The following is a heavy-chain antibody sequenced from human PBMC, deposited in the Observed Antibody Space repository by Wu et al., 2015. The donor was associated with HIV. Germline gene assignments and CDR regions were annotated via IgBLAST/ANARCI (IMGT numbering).Heavy chain of an antibody. CDR3: ARGSIYDFWRARGRAFDI. Sequence: QVQLVQSGAEVKKPGASVKVSCKASGYTFTSYDINWVRQATGQGLEWMGWMNPNSGNTGYAQKLQGRVTITRNTSISTAYMELSSLRSEDTAVYYCARGSIYDFWRARGRAFDIWGQGTMVTVSS. CDR2: MNPNSGNT. CDR1: GYTFTSYD. D-gene: IGHD3-3*01. J-gene: IGHJ3*02. V-gene: IGHV1-8*03.